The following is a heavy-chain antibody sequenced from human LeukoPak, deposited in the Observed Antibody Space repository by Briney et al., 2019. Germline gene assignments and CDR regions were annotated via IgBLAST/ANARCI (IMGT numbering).Heavy chain of an antibody. Sequence: GGSLRLSCAASGFTFSSYAMSWVRQAPGKGLEWVSAISGSGGSTYYADSVKGRFTISRDNSKNTLYLQMNSLRAEDTAVYYCTSPGSSYYYGSGSYYPLDYWGQGTLVTVSS. CDR3: TSPGSSYYYGSGSYYPLDY. V-gene: IGHV3-23*01. CDR2: ISGSGGST. J-gene: IGHJ4*02. D-gene: IGHD3-10*01. CDR1: GFTFSSYA.